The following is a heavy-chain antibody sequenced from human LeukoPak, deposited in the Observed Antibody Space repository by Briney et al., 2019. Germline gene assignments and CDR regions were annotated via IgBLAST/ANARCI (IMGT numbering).Heavy chain of an antibody. D-gene: IGHD3-9*01. V-gene: IGHV4-61*02. J-gene: IGHJ3*02. CDR1: GGSISSGSYY. CDR2: IYTSGST. CDR3: ARAERGILTKNAFDI. Sequence: SQTLSLTCTVSGGSISSGSYYWSWIRQPAGKGLEWIGRIYTSGSTNYNPSLKSRVTISVDTSKNQFSLKLSSVTAADTAVYYCARAERGILTKNAFDIWGQGTMVIVSS.